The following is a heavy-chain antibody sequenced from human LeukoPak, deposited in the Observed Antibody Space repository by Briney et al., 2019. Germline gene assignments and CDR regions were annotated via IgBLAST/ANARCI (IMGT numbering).Heavy chain of an antibody. CDR3: AAVSFSYYYGSGQYSWFDP. J-gene: IGHJ5*02. D-gene: IGHD3-10*01. V-gene: IGHV1-58*02. CDR1: GFTFTSSA. Sequence: SVKVSCKASGFTFTSSAMQWVRQARGQRLEWIGWIVVGSGNTNYAQKFQERVTITRDMSTSTAYMELSSLRSEDTAVYYCAAVSFSYYYGSGQYSWFDPWGQGTLVTVSS. CDR2: IVVGSGNT.